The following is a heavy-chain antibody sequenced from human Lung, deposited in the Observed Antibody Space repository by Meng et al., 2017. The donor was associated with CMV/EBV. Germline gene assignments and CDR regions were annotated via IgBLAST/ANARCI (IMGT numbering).Heavy chain of an antibody. CDR1: GGPISGYY. CDR3: ARERVRNFVVAPGASRTAAPAGMDV. J-gene: IGHJ6*02. D-gene: IGHD2-2*01. CDR2: IYYSGST. Sequence: SETLSLTCTVSGGPISGYYWSWVRQPPGSGLEWIAYIYYSGSTTYNPSLKSRVTVSLDLSKNQFSLKLNSVTAEDTAVYYCARERVRNFVVAPGASRTAAPAGMDVWGQGTXVTVAS. V-gene: IGHV4-59*12.